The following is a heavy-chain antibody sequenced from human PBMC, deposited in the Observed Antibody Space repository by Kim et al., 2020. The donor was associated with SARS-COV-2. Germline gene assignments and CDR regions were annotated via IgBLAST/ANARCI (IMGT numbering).Heavy chain of an antibody. CDR2: IYYSGST. Sequence: SETLSLTCTVSGGSVSSGSYYWSWIRQPPGKGLEWIGYIYYSGSTNYNPSLKSRVTISVDTSKNQFSLKLSSVTAADTAVYYCARERADCSGGSCYPWYFDYWGQGTLVTVSS. CDR1: GGSVSSGSYY. CDR3: ARERADCSGGSCYPWYFDY. J-gene: IGHJ4*02. D-gene: IGHD2-15*01. V-gene: IGHV4-61*01.